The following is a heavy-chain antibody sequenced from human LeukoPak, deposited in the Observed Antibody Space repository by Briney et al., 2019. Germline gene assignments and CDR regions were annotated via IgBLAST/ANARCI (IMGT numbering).Heavy chain of an antibody. CDR1: GGSFSGYY. Sequence: SETLSLTCAVDGGSFSGYYWSWIRQPPGKGLEWIGEINHSGSTNYNPSLKSRVTISVDTSKNQFSLKLSSVTAADTAVYYCARIYCSSTSCYSFDYWGQGTLVTVSS. D-gene: IGHD2-2*02. CDR2: INHSGST. J-gene: IGHJ4*02. V-gene: IGHV4-34*01. CDR3: ARIYCSSTSCYSFDY.